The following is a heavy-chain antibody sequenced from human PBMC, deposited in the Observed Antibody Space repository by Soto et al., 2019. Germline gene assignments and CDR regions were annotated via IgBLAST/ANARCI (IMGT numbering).Heavy chain of an antibody. CDR1: GGTFSSYA. D-gene: IGHD2-15*01. Sequence: QVQLVQSGAEVKKPGSSVKVSCKASGGTFSSYAISWVRQAPGQGLEWMGGIIPIFGTADYAQKFQGRVTITADESTSTAYMELSSLRSEDTAVYYCASPPPIWGGASERGYYSYYYGMDVWGKGTTVTVSS. CDR2: IIPIFGTA. V-gene: IGHV1-69*12. CDR3: ASPPPIWGGASERGYYSYYYGMDV. J-gene: IGHJ6*04.